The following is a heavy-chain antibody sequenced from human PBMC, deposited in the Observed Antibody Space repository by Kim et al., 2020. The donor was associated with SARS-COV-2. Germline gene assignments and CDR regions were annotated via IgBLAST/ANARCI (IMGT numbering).Heavy chain of an antibody. CDR1: GFTFSSYW. CDR2: INSDGSST. D-gene: IGHD1-26*01. J-gene: IGHJ4*02. V-gene: IGHV3-74*01. Sequence: GGSLRLSCAASGFTFSSYWMHWVRQAPGKGLVWVSRINSDGSSTSYADSVKGRFTISRDNAKNTLYLQMNSLRAEDTAVYYCARAEGGSYYGPIDYWGQGTLVTVSS. CDR3: ARAEGGSYYGPIDY.